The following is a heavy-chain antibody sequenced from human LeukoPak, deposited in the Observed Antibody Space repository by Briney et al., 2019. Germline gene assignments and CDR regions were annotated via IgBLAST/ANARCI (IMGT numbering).Heavy chain of an antibody. CDR3: AKGGGYYYDSSGYSKEYYFDY. CDR2: ISWNSGSI. CDR1: GFTFDDYA. J-gene: IGHJ4*02. Sequence: GGSLRLSCAASGFTFDDYAMHWVRQAPGKGLEWVSGISWNSGSIAYADSVKGRFTISRDNAKNSLYLQMNSLRAEDTALYYCAKGGGYYYDSSGYSKEYYFDYWGQGTLVTVSS. D-gene: IGHD3-22*01. V-gene: IGHV3-9*01.